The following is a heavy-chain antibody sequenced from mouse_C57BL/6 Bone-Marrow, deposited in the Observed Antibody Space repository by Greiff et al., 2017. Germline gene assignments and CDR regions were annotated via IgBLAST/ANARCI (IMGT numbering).Heavy chain of an antibody. CDR2: IHPNRGST. J-gene: IGHJ4*01. D-gene: IGHD2-2*01. CDR3: ARLGVTTRACGYAMDY. CDR1: GYTFTSYW. V-gene: IGHV1-64*01. Sequence: QVQLKQPGAELVKPGASVTLSCKASGYTFTSYWMHWVQQRPGQGLEWIGMIHPNRGSTNYNEKFKSKATLTVDTSSSTAYMQLSSLTSKDSAVYDCARLGVTTRACGYAMDYWGQGTSVTVAS.